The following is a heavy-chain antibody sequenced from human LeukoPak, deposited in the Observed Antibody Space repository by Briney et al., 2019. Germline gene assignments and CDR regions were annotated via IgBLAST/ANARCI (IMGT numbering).Heavy chain of an antibody. CDR2: IIPIFGTA. CDR3: ARSFSRGRAFDI. Sequence: GASVKVSCKASGGTFSSYAISWVRQAPGQGLEWMGGIIPIFGTANYAQKFQGRVTITADESTSTAYMELSSLGSDDTAVYYCARSFSRGRAFDIWGQGTMVTVSS. D-gene: IGHD3-16*01. V-gene: IGHV1-69*13. J-gene: IGHJ3*02. CDR1: GGTFSSYA.